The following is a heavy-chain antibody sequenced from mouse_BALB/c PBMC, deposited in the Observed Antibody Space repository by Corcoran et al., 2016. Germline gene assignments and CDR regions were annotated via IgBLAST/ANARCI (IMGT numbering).Heavy chain of an antibody. CDR2: IDPANGNT. CDR3: APWVYAMDY. CDR1: GFNIKDTY. J-gene: IGHJ4*01. Sequence: EVQLQQSGAELVKPGASVKLSCTGSGFNIKDTYMHWVKQRPEQGLEWIGRIDPANGNTKYDPKFQGKATITADTSSNTAYVQLSSLTSEDTAVYYCAPWVYAMDYWCQGTSVTVSS. D-gene: IGHD4-1*01. V-gene: IGHV14-3*02.